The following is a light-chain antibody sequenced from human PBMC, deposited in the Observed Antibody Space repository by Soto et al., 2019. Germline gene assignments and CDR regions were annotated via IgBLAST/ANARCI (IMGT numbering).Light chain of an antibody. V-gene: IGLV2-14*03. CDR2: DVS. CDR3: SSYSNSRTLI. Sequence: VLTQPASVSGSPGQSITISCTGTSSDVGAYHYVSWYQRHPGKAPKLMIYDVSNRPSGVSNRFSGSKSGNTASLTISGLQAEDEADYFCSSYSNSRTLIFGGGTQLTVL. CDR1: SSDVGAYHY. J-gene: IGLJ2*01.